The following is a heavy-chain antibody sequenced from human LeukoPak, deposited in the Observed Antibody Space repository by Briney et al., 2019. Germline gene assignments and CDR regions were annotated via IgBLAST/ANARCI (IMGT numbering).Heavy chain of an antibody. CDR3: AKDRFYYGSSTKGY. CDR1: GFTFSSYG. D-gene: IGHD3-10*01. Sequence: GGFLRLSCAASGFTFSSYGMHWVRQAPGKGLEWVAFIRYDGSNKYYADSVKGQFTISRDNSKNTLYLQMNSLRAEGTAVYYCAKDRFYYGSSTKGYWGQGTLVTVSS. V-gene: IGHV3-30*02. CDR2: IRYDGSNK. J-gene: IGHJ4*02.